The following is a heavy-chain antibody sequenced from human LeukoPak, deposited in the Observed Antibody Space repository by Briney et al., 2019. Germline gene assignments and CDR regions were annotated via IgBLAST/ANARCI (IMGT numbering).Heavy chain of an antibody. V-gene: IGHV3-30*18. J-gene: IGHJ6*02. CDR2: ISYDGSNK. CDR1: GFTFSSYG. Sequence: GGSLRLSCAASGFTFSSYGMHWVRQAPGKGLEWVAVISYDGSNKYYADSVKGRFTISRDNSKNTLYLQMNSLRAEDTAVYYCGKDGMDVWGQGTTVTVSS. CDR3: GKDGMDV.